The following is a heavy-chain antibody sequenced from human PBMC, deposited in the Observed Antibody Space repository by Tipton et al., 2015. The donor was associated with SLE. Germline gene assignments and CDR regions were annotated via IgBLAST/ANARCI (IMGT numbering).Heavy chain of an antibody. CDR2: IYYSGST. CDR3: ARGPYCSGDTCYSDFYYGMDI. CDR1: GYSISSGYY. V-gene: IGHV4-38-2*02. D-gene: IGHD2-15*01. J-gene: IGHJ6*02. Sequence: TLSLTCTVSGYSISSGYYWGWIRQLPGKGLEWIGSIYYSGSTYNNPSFKSRVTISVDTAKNQFSLNLTSVTAADTAVYYCARGPYCSGDTCYSDFYYGMDIWGQGTTVSVSS.